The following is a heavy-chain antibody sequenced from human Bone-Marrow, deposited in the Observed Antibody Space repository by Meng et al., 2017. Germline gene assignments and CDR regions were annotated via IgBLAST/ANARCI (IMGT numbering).Heavy chain of an antibody. CDR2: IWRDASKE. D-gene: IGHD6-19*01. V-gene: IGHV3-33*01. CDR3: ARAIYSGGWYGFDY. J-gene: IGHJ4*02. CDR1: GVTFSGYG. Sequence: QVQLGGAGGGGGQPRRSLTPSWAASGVTFSGYGMHWVRQAPGKGLEWVAVIWRDASKEYYVDSVKGRFTISRDNSKNTLYLQMDSLTADDTAVYYCARAIYSGGWYGFDYWGQGTLVTVSS.